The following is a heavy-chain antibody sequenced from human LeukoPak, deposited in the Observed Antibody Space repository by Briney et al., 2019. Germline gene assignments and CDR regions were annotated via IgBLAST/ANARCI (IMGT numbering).Heavy chain of an antibody. CDR3: ARDRVWFGESVFDY. D-gene: IGHD3-10*01. Sequence: PGGSLRLSCAASGFTVSSNYMSWVRQAPGKGLEWVSVIYSGGSTYYADSVKGRFTISRDNSKNTLYLQMNSLRAEDTAVYYCARDRVWFGESVFDYWGQGTLVTVSS. J-gene: IGHJ4*02. CDR1: GFTVSSNY. V-gene: IGHV3-53*01. CDR2: IYSGGST.